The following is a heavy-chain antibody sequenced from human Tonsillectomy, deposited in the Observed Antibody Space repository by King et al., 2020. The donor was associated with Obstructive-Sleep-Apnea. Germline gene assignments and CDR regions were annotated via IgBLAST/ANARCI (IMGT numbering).Heavy chain of an antibody. CDR1: GFTFSSYA. J-gene: IGHJ6*02. D-gene: IGHD1-26*01. CDR2: ISYDGRNK. V-gene: IGHV3-30*04. CDR3: ARDYSGSYGEGYYYYGMDV. Sequence: VQLVESGGSVVQPGRSLRLSCAASGFTFSSYAMHWVRQAPGKGLEWVAVISYDGRNKYYADSVKGRFTISRDNSKNTLYLQMNSLRAEDTAVYYCARDYSGSYGEGYYYYGMDVWGQGTTVTVSS.